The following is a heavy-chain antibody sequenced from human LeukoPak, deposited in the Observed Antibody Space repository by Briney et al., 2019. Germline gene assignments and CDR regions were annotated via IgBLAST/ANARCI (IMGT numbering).Heavy chain of an antibody. CDR1: GGSFSGYY. V-gene: IGHV4-34*01. D-gene: IGHD3-3*01. CDR3: ATGVRSFWSGYGVRYFDL. CDR2: INHSGST. J-gene: IGHJ2*01. Sequence: PSETLSLTCAVYGGSFSGYYWSWIRQPPGKGLEWIGEINHSGSTNYNPSLKSRVTISVDTSKNQFSLKLSSVTAADTPNYYCATGVRSFWSGYGVRYFDLWGRGTLVTASS.